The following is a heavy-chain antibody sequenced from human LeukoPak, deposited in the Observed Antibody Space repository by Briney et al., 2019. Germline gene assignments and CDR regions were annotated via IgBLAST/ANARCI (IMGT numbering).Heavy chain of an antibody. J-gene: IGHJ5*02. CDR2: ISYDGSNK. CDR1: GFTFSSYA. Sequence: PGRSLRLSCAASGFTFSSYAMHWVRQAPGKGLEWVAVISYDGSNKYYADSVKGRFTISRDNAKNTLYLQMNSLRAEDTAVYYCGSGPTGFAWGQGTLVTVSS. CDR3: GSGPTGFA. V-gene: IGHV3-30-3*01. D-gene: IGHD1-14*01.